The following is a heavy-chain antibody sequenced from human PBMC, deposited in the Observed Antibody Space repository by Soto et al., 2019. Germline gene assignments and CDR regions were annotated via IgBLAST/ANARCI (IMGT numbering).Heavy chain of an antibody. J-gene: IGHJ3*02. CDR3: AKDHTTVVRGSYFHAFEI. CDR2: ISGSGGST. Sequence: EVQLLESGGGLVQPGGSLRLSCAASGFTFSSYAMSWVRQAPGKGLEWVSAISGSGGSTYYADSVKGRFTISRDNSKNTLYLQMNSLRAEDTAVYYCAKDHTTVVRGSYFHAFEIWGQGTMVTVSS. CDR1: GFTFSSYA. D-gene: IGHD3-10*01. V-gene: IGHV3-23*01.